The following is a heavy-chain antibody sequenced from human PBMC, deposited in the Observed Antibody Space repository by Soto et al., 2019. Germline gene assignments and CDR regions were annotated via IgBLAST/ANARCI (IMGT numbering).Heavy chain of an antibody. CDR1: GFTFSDYY. D-gene: IGHD3-16*01. V-gene: IGHV3-11*06. Sequence: GGSLRLSCATSGFTFSDYYMSWIRQAPGKGLEWVSYVSGGNTDATYADSVRGRFIISRDNAKSTLYLQMNSLRAEDTAVYYWARETHWGPDFWGQGTLVTVSS. J-gene: IGHJ4*02. CDR3: ARETHWGPDF. CDR2: VSGGNTDA.